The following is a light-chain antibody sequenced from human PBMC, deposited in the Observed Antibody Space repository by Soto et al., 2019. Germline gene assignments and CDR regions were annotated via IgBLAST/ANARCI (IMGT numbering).Light chain of an antibody. J-gene: IGKJ1*01. CDR2: GAS. Sequence: PGERATVSCRASQSFTSGYLAWYQQRPGQAPRLLIYGASRRATGVPDRFSGSESETDFTLTISGLEPEDFAVYYCQQYDASPRTFGQGTKVEIK. V-gene: IGKV3-20*01. CDR3: QQYDASPRT. CDR1: QSFTSGY.